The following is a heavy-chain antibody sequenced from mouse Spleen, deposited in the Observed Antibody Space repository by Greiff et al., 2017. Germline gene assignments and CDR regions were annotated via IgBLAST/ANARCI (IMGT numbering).Heavy chain of an antibody. V-gene: IGHV1-59*01. CDR1: GYTFTSYW. Sequence: QVQLKQPGAELVRPGTSVKLSCKASGYTFTSYWMHWVKQRPGQGLEWIGVIDPSDSYTNYNQKFKGKATLTVDTSSSTAYMQLSSLTSEDSAVYYCARDYGSYFDYWGQGTTLTVSS. CDR3: ARDYGSYFDY. D-gene: IGHD1-1*01. J-gene: IGHJ2*01. CDR2: IDPSDSYT.